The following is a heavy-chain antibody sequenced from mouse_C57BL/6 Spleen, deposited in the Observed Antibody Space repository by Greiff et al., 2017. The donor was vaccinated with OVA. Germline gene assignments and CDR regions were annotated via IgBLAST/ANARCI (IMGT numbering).Heavy chain of an antibody. Sequence: QVQLQQSGAELVRPGASVTLSCKASGYTFTDYEMHWVKQTPVHGLEWIGAIDPETGGTAYNQKFKGKAILTADKSSSTAYMELRSLTSEDSAVYYCTREERYYDEGYFDVWGTGTTVTVSS. D-gene: IGHD1-1*01. CDR3: TREERYYDEGYFDV. V-gene: IGHV1-15*01. CDR2: IDPETGGT. J-gene: IGHJ1*03. CDR1: GYTFTDYE.